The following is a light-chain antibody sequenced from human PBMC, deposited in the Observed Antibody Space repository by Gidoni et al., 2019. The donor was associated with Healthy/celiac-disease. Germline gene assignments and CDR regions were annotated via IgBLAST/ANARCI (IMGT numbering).Light chain of an antibody. CDR1: QSISSY. J-gene: IGKJ3*01. V-gene: IGKV1-39*01. Sequence: DINMTQSPSSLSASVRDRVTITRRASQSISSYLDWYQQKPGKAPKLLIYAASSLQSGVPSRVSGSGSGTDFTLTISSLQPEDFAAYYCQQSYSTPQVTFGPGTKVDIK. CDR2: AAS. CDR3: QQSYSTPQVT.